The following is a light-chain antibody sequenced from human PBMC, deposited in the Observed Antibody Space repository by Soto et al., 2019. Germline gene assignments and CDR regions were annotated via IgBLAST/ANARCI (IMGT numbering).Light chain of an antibody. CDR2: EVS. CDR1: SSDVGGYHY. Sequence: QSALTQPASVSGSPGQSITISCTGTSSDVGGYHYVSWYQQHPGKAPKLIIYEVSHRPSGVSNRFSASKSGNTASLTISGLQAEDEADYYCSSYSSTNTRWVFGGGTKLTVL. CDR3: SSYSSTNTRWV. J-gene: IGLJ3*02. V-gene: IGLV2-14*01.